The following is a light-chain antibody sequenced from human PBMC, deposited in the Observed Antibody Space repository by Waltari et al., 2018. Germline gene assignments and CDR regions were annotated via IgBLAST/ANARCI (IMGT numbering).Light chain of an antibody. Sequence: QSALTQPASVSGSPGQSITISCTGTSSDVGASKLISWYRQHPGKAPTLMIYEVDKRPSGVSVRFSGSKSDHTASLTISWLQAEDEADYYCCAYAGRSTLVFGGGTSLTVL. V-gene: IGLV2-23*02. CDR3: CAYAGRSTLV. CDR1: SSDVGASKL. CDR2: EVD. J-gene: IGLJ3*02.